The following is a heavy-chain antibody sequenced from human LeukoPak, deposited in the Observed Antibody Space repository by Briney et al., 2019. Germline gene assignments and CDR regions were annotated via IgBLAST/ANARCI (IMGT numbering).Heavy chain of an antibody. CDR2: ITSSSSYI. V-gene: IGHV3-21*01. J-gene: IGHJ4*02. Sequence: PGGSLRLSCAASGFTFSSYSMNWVRQAPGKGLECVSSITSSSSYIYYADSVKGRFTISRDNAKNSLYLQMNSLRGGDTAVYYCARDLFRSDLNIAPAAPFDYWGQGTLVTVSS. CDR1: GFTFSSYS. CDR3: ARDLFRSDLNIAPAAPFDY. D-gene: IGHD6-13*01.